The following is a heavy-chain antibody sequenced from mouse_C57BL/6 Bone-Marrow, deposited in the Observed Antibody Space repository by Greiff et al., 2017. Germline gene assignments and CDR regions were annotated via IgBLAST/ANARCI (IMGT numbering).Heavy chain of an antibody. CDR2: LYPGSGST. D-gene: IGHD2-5*01. Sequence: VQLQQPGAELVKPGASVQMSCKASDYTFTSYWITWVKQRPGQGLEWIGDLYPGSGSTNYNEKFKSKATLTVDTSSSTAYMQLSSLTSEDSAVYYCARESNYVGYYAMDYWGQGTSVTVSS. J-gene: IGHJ4*01. V-gene: IGHV1-55*01. CDR3: ARESNYVGYYAMDY. CDR1: DYTFTSYW.